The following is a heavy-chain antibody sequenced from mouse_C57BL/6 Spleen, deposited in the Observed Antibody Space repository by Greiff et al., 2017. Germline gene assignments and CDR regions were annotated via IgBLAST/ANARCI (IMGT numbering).Heavy chain of an antibody. D-gene: IGHD2-2*01. CDR3: ASIYYGYDGDAMDY. V-gene: IGHV1-64*01. Sequence: QVQLKQPGAELVKPGASVKLSCKASGYTFTSYWMHWVKQRPGQGLEWIGMIHPNSGSTNYNEKFKSKATLTVDKSSSTAYMQLSSLTSEDSAVYYCASIYYGYDGDAMDYWGQGTSVTVSS. J-gene: IGHJ4*01. CDR1: GYTFTSYW. CDR2: IHPNSGST.